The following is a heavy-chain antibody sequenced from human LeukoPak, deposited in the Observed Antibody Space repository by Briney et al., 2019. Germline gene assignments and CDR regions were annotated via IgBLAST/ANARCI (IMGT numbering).Heavy chain of an antibody. CDR1: GGSISSGGYY. D-gene: IGHD1/OR15-1a*01. CDR3: ARRVATNAFIFDY. J-gene: IGHJ4*02. CDR2: IYYGGST. Sequence: SETLSLTCTVSGGSISSGGYYWSWIRQPPGKGLQWIGYIYYGGSTYYNPSLKSRVTISVDRSKNQFSLKLTSVTAADTTVYYCARRVATNAFIFDYWGQGTQVTVSS. V-gene: IGHV4-30-2*01.